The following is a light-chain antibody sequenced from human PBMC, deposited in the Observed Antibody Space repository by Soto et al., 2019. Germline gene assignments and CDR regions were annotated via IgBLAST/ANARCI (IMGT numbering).Light chain of an antibody. J-gene: IGKJ4*01. Sequence: EIVMTQSPDTLSVSPGERATLSCRASQNIRGSLAWYQQKPGQPPRLLIYDASTEATGIPDRFSASGSGTEVTLTISSLQSEDFAVYYCQQYNKWPLSFGGGTKVELK. CDR1: QNIRGS. CDR3: QQYNKWPLS. CDR2: DAS. V-gene: IGKV3-15*01.